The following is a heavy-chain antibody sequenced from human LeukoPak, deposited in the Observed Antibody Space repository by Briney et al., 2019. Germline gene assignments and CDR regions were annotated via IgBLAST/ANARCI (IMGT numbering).Heavy chain of an antibody. D-gene: IGHD2-15*01. Sequence: SVKVSCKASGCTFSSYANSWGRQAPGQGLGWMGGFIPIFGTANYAQKFQGRVTITTDESTSTACMELSSLRSEDTAVYYCPRVVHRGPLYYFDYWLQGTLVAVCS. CDR2: FIPIFGTA. J-gene: IGHJ4*02. CDR1: GCTFSSYA. V-gene: IGHV1-69*05. CDR3: PRVVHRGPLYYFDY.